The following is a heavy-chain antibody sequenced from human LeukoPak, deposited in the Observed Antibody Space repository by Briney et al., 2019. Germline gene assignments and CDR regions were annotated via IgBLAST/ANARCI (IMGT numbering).Heavy chain of an antibody. V-gene: IGHV3-9*01. J-gene: IGHJ4*02. D-gene: IGHD6-19*01. CDR1: GFTFDDYD. Sequence: GGSLRLSCAASGFTFDDYDMHWVRPAPGKGLEWVSGVSYNSGTIVYADSVRGRFTISRDSAKNSLYLQMNSLRAEDSAFYYCTKRAAPKQWLVPFDYWGQGTLVTVSS. CDR3: TKRAAPKQWLVPFDY. CDR2: VSYNSGTI.